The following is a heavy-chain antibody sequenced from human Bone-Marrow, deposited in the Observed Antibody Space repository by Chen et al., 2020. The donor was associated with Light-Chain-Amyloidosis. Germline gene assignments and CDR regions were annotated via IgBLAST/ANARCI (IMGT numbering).Heavy chain of an antibody. CDR1: GFTFSSYA. J-gene: IGHJ3*02. D-gene: IGHD1-7*01. CDR3: AKVAVWNYPDDAFDI. V-gene: IGHV3-23*01. Sequence: EVQLLESGGGLVQPGGSLRLSCAASGFTFSSYAMSWVRQAPGKGLEWVSSNSTSGCSTYYADSVKGRSTIPRDNSKNTLYLQMNSLRAEDTAVYYCAKVAVWNYPDDAFDIWGQGTMVTVSS. CDR2: NSTSGCST.